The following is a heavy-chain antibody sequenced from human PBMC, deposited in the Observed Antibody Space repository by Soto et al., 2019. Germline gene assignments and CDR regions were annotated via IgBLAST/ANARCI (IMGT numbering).Heavy chain of an antibody. Sequence: EVQMLESGGGLVQPGGSRSLSCAASGFTFSSSATSWVRQAPGRGLGWASSISASGSTTYYADSVKGRFTISRDNSRNTLYVQMNRLRAEDTALYYCVKGPTIFGVVLTYSYYYGLDVWGKGTTVTVSS. J-gene: IGHJ6*04. D-gene: IGHD3-3*01. CDR3: VKGPTIFGVVLTYSYYYGLDV. V-gene: IGHV3-23*01. CDR2: ISASGSTT. CDR1: GFTFSSSA.